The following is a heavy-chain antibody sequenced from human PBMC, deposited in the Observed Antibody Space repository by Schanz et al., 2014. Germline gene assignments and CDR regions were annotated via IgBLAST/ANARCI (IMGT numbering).Heavy chain of an antibody. V-gene: IGHV3-48*01. CDR3: ARIGGSVFDY. J-gene: IGHJ4*02. CDR1: GFTFSSYA. D-gene: IGHD3-10*01. Sequence: VQLVESGGGLVKPGGSLTLSCAAPGFTFSSYAMSWVRQAPGKGPEWVSYIRSSSTPIYYAGSVKGRFTISRDNAKNSLYLQMNSLRAEDTAVYYCARIGGSVFDYWAQGTLVTVSS. CDR2: IRSSSTPI.